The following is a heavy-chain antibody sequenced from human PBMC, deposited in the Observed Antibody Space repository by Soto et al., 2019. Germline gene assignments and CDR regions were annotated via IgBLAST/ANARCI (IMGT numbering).Heavy chain of an antibody. V-gene: IGHV3-48*02. CDR3: AREGGVEYSSSSHFDY. Sequence: EVQLVESGGGLVQPGGSLRLSCAASGFTFSSYSMNWVRQAPGKGLEWVSYISSSSSTIYYADSVKGRFTISRDNAKNSLYLQMNCLRDEDTAVYYCAREGGVEYSSSSHFDYWGQGTLVTVSS. CDR1: GFTFSSYS. CDR2: ISSSSSTI. D-gene: IGHD6-6*01. J-gene: IGHJ4*02.